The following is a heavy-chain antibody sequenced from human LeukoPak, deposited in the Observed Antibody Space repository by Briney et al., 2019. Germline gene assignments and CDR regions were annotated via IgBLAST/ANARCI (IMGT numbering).Heavy chain of an antibody. CDR3: ARSYYYGSGSYYPLRRTRGAFDI. CDR2: IYTSGST. J-gene: IGHJ3*02. CDR1: GGSISSYY. Sequence: SETLSLTCTVSGGSISSYYWSWIRQPAGKGLEWIGRIYTSGSTNYNPSLKSRVTISVDTSKNQFSLKLSSVTAADTAVYYCARSYYYGSGSYYPLRRTRGAFDIWGQGTMVTVSS. D-gene: IGHD3-10*01. V-gene: IGHV4-4*07.